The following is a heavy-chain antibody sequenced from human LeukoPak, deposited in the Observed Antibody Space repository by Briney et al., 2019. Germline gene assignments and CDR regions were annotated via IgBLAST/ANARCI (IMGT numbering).Heavy chain of an antibody. J-gene: IGHJ4*02. CDR2: ISHSADT. V-gene: IGHV4-38-2*01. CDR1: GYSISSGYY. CDR3: ARLGRYCSGSTCYPTNFGN. D-gene: IGHD2-15*01. Sequence: SETLSLTCVVSGYSISSGYYWGWIRHPPGKGLEWIGSISHSADTYYNPSLRSRVTISEDTSKNQFSLNLSSVTAADTAVYYCARLGRYCSGSTCYPTNFGNWGQGTLVTVSS.